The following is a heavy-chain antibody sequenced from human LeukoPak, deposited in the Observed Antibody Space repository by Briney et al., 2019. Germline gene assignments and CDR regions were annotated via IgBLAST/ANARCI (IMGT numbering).Heavy chain of an antibody. V-gene: IGHV1-69*04. D-gene: IGHD4-17*01. CDR3: AILLGDYGTFDY. Sequence: SVKVSCKASGGTFSSYAISWVRQAPGQGLEWMGRIIPILGIANYAQKFQGRVTITADKSTSTAYMELSSLRSEDTAVYYCAILLGDYGTFDYWGQGTLVTVSS. CDR1: GGTFSSYA. J-gene: IGHJ4*02. CDR2: IIPILGIA.